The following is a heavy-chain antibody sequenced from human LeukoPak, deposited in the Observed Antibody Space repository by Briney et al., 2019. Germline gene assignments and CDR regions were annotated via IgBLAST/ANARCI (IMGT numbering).Heavy chain of an antibody. Sequence: SETLSLTCTVSGGSISSYYWSWIRQPPGKGLEWIGYTYYSGSTNYNPSLKSRVTISVDTSKNQFSLKLSSVTAADTAVYYCAGAREFSSSSGRAYYFDYWGQGTLVTVSS. CDR1: GGSISSYY. D-gene: IGHD6-6*01. CDR2: TYYSGST. V-gene: IGHV4-59*01. J-gene: IGHJ4*02. CDR3: AGAREFSSSSGRAYYFDY.